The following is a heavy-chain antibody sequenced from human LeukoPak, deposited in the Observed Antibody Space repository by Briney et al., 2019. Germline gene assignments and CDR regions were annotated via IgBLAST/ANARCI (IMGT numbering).Heavy chain of an antibody. CDR3: ARGRNRGSYLWT. Sequence: VASVKVSCKASGYTFTSYDINCVRQATGQRLEWMGWMNPNIGNTAYAQTLQGRVTMTRNTSITTAYMELSSLRSEATALYYCARGRNRGSYLWTWGQGTLVTVSS. V-gene: IGHV1-8*01. D-gene: IGHD1-26*01. CDR1: GYTFTSYD. CDR2: MNPNIGNT. J-gene: IGHJ5*02.